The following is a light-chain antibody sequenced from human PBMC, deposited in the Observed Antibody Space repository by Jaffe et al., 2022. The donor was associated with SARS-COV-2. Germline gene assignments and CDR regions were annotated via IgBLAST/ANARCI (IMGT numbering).Light chain of an antibody. CDR3: FSADTSASYRGI. J-gene: IGLJ2*01. CDR1: ALPRKY. CDR2: EDA. Sequence: SYELTQPPSVSVSPGQTARIACSGDALPRKYTYWYQQKPGQAPILLIYEDARRPSGIPERFSGSSSGTTATLTISGAQVEDEADYYCFSADTSASYRGIFGGGTTLTVL. V-gene: IGLV3-10*01.